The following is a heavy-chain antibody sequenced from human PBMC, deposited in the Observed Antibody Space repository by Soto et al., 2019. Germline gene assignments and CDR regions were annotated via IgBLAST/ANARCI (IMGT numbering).Heavy chain of an antibody. Sequence: GVSLRLSCAGSGFTFSSYNMNWVRQAPGKGLEWVSSLSSRSNHIFHADSVKGRFTISRDNAKNSMYLQMNSLKAEDTAVHYSARDRACGTQVIGDMDDWGQGTLVTVSS. CDR1: GFTFSSYN. J-gene: IGHJ4*01. CDR2: LSSRSNHI. V-gene: IGHV3-21*01. D-gene: IGHD2-21*01. CDR3: ARDRACGTQVIGDMDD.